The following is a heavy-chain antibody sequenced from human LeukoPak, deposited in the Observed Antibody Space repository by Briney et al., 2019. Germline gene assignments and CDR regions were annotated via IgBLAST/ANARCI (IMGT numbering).Heavy chain of an antibody. CDR3: ARDPFCRSSTDCYFEDWFDP. J-gene: IGHJ5*02. CDR1: GFKFDDYD. V-gene: IGHV3-20*04. CDR2: ITWNGDKT. D-gene: IGHD2-2*01. Sequence: PGGSLRLSCTASGFKFDDYDMSWVRQVPGKGLEWVSGITWNGDKTGYADSVRGRFAISRDNTKKSLYLQMSSLRAEDTALYYCARDPFCRSSTDCYFEDWFDPWGPGTLVTVSS.